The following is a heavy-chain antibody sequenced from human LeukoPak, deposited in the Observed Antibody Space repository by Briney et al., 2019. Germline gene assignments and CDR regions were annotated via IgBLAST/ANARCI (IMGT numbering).Heavy chain of an antibody. D-gene: IGHD3-10*01. CDR3: ARDNSNYYYGSGSYYKRIKESDYGMDV. CDR1: GYTFTSYD. V-gene: IGHV1-8*01. J-gene: IGHJ6*02. CDR2: MNPNSGNT. Sequence: GASVKVSCKASGYTFTSYDINWVRQATGQGLEWMGWMNPNSGNTGYAQKFQGRATMTRNTSISTAYMELSSLRSEDTAVYYCARDNSNYYYGSGSYYKRIKESDYGMDVWGQGTTVTVSS.